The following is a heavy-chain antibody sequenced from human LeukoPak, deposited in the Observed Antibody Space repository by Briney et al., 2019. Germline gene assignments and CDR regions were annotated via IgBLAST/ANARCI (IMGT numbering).Heavy chain of an antibody. J-gene: IGHJ4*02. D-gene: IGHD6-13*01. Sequence: SETLSLTCTVSGGSISSGGYYWSWIRQHPGKGLEWIGYIYYSGSTYYNPSLKSRVTISVDTSKNQFSLKPSSVTAADTAVYYCASASGYSSSWYLLDYWGQGTLVTVSS. CDR2: IYYSGST. CDR3: ASASGYSSSWYLLDY. V-gene: IGHV4-31*03. CDR1: GGSISSGGYY.